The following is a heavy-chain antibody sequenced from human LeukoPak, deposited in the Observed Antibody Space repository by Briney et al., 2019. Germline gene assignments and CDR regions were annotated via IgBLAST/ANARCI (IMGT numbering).Heavy chain of an antibody. J-gene: IGHJ1*01. CDR2: IMPILGIA. CDR3: ARVYKEGDYGGNLQH. D-gene: IGHD4-23*01. V-gene: IGHV1-69*04. CDR1: GGTFSSYG. Sequence: GSSVTVSCKASGGTFSSYGISWVRQAAGQGLGWGGRIMPILGIANYAQKFQGRITITADKYTSTAYMELSSLRSEHTALYYWARVYKEGDYGGNLQHWGQGTLVTVSS.